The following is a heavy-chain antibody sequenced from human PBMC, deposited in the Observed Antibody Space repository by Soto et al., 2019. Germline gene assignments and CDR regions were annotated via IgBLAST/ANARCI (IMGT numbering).Heavy chain of an antibody. J-gene: IGHJ6*02. D-gene: IGHD4-17*01. CDR3: ARAPTVTTYGMDV. CDR1: GFIFSSYG. CDR2: IWYDGSNK. Sequence: QVQLVESGGGVVQPGRSLRLSCAASGFIFSSYGMHWVRQAPGKGLEWVAVIWYDGSNKYYADSVKGRFTISRDNSKNTLYLQMNSLRAEDTAVYYCARAPTVTTYGMDVWGQGTTVTVSS. V-gene: IGHV3-33*01.